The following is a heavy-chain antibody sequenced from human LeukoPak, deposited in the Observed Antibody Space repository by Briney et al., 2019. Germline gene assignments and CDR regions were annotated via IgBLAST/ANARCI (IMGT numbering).Heavy chain of an antibody. CDR2: SGGSGGAS. CDR3: ATDDLMVYAHTFDY. J-gene: IGHJ4*02. CDR1: GFTFSDYY. D-gene: IGHD2-8*01. V-gene: IGHV3-23*01. Sequence: GGSLRLSCAASGFTFSDYYMSWVRQAPGKGLEWVSSDSDSGGSGGASKYADSVRGRFTISRDNSKNTLYLQMNSLRAEDTAVYYCATDDLMVYAHTFDYWGQGTLVTVSS.